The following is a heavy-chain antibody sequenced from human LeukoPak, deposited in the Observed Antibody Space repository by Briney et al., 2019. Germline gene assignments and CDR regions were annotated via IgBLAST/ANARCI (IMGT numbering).Heavy chain of an antibody. V-gene: IGHV4-31*03. J-gene: IGHJ5*02. CDR1: GGSISSGGYY. CDR2: IYYSGST. Sequence: SETLPLTCTVSGGSISSGGYYWSWIRQHPGKGLEWIGYIYYSGSTYYNPSLKSRVTISVDTSKNQFSLKLSSVTAADTAVYYCARDLYPGWFDPWGQGTLVTVSS. CDR3: ARDLYPGWFDP.